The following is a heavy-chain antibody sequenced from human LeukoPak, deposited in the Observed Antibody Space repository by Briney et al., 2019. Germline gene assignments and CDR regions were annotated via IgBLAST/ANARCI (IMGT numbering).Heavy chain of an antibody. CDR2: ISSSSSYI. CDR3: ARVSQLLTYGMDV. Sequence: GGSLRLSCAASGFTFSSYSMNWVRQAPGKGLEWVSSISSSSSYIYYADSVKGRFTISRDNAKNSLYLQMNSLRAEDTAVYYCARVSQLLTYGMDVWGQGTTVTVSS. CDR1: GFTFSSYS. V-gene: IGHV3-21*01. J-gene: IGHJ6*02. D-gene: IGHD2-2*01.